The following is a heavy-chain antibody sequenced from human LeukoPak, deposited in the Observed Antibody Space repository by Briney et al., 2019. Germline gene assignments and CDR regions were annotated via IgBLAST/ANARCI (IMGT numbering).Heavy chain of an antibody. Sequence: PSETLSLTCTVSGGSISSSSYYWGWIRQPPGKGLEWIGSIYYSGSTYYNPSLKSRVTITLDTSKNQFSLKVNSVTAADTAVYYCARGLLMDVWGKGTTVTISS. J-gene: IGHJ6*03. CDR1: GGSISSSSYY. V-gene: IGHV4-39*07. CDR2: IYYSGST. CDR3: ARGLLMDV.